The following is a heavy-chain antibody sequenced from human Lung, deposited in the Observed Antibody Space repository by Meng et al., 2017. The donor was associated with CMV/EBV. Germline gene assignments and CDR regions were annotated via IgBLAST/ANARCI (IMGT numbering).Heavy chain of an antibody. CDR3: ASFPPPGKQWLVTDY. J-gene: IGHJ4*02. V-gene: IGHV4-4*02. CDR2: IYHSGST. D-gene: IGHD6-19*01. Sequence: LRDSGPSLVKPSGTLSLTCAGSAGSISSSNWWSWGRQPPGKGLEWIGEIYHSGSTNYNPSLKSRVTISVDKSKNQFSLKLSSVTAADTAVYYCASFPPPGKQWLVTDYWGQGTLVTVSS. CDR1: AGSISSSNW.